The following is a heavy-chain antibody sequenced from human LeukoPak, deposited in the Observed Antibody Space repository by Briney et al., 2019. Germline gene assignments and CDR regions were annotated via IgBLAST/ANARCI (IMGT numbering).Heavy chain of an antibody. CDR3: ARVLVGDAFDI. J-gene: IGHJ3*02. V-gene: IGHV3-11*06. CDR1: GFTFSDYY. CDR2: ISSSSSYT. Sequence: GGSLRPSCAASGFTFSDYYMSWIRQAPGKGLEWVSYISSSSSYTNYADSVKGRFTISRDNAKSSLYLQMNSLRAEDTAVYYCARVLVGDAFDIWGQGTMVTVSS. D-gene: IGHD2-15*01.